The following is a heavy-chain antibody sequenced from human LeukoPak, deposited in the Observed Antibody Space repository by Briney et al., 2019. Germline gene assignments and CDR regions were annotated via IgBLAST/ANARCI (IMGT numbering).Heavy chain of an antibody. CDR1: GFTFISYA. D-gene: IGHD3-10*01. CDR3: ARAKPKNMVRGLIMRRESRYYFDY. CDR2: IYSGGST. Sequence: GTSLRLSCAASGFTFISYAIHWVRQAPGKGLEWVSVIYSGGSTYYADSVKGRFTISRDNSKSTLYIQMNSLRAEDTAVYYCARAKPKNMVRGLIMRRESRYYFDYWGQGTLVTVSS. V-gene: IGHV3-53*01. J-gene: IGHJ4*02.